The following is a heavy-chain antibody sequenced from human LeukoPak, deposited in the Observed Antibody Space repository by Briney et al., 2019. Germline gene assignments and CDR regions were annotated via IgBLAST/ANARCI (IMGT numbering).Heavy chain of an antibody. CDR3: ARDQYYDFWSGYAMATNAFDI. CDR2: INHSGST. V-gene: IGHV4-34*01. D-gene: IGHD3-3*01. CDR1: GGSFSGYY. Sequence: PSETLSLTCAVYGGSFSGYYWSWIRQPPGKGLEWIGEINHSGSTNYNPPLKSRVTISVDTSKNQFSLKLSSVTAADTAVYYCARDQYYDFWSGYAMATNAFDIWGQGTMVTVSS. J-gene: IGHJ3*02.